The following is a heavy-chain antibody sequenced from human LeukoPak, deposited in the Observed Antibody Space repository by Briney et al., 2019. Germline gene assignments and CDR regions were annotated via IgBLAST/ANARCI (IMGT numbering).Heavy chain of an antibody. V-gene: IGHV3-23*01. CDR2: ISGSGGST. CDR3: AKDRTASYYYYYMDV. D-gene: IGHD6-25*01. J-gene: IGHJ6*03. Sequence: PGGSLRLSCAASGFTFSSYAMSWVRQAPGKGLERVSAISGSGGSTYYADSVKGRFTISRDNSKNTLYLQMNSLRAEDTAVYYCAKDRTASYYYYYMDVWGKGTTVTVSS. CDR1: GFTFSSYA.